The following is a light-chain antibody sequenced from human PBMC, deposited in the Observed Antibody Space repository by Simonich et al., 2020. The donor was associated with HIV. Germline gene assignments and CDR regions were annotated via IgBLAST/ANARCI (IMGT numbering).Light chain of an antibody. V-gene: IGKV1-9*01. CDR1: QGISSY. J-gene: IGKJ3*01. Sequence: DIQLTQSPSFLSASVGDRVTITCRASQGISSYLAWYQHKPGKAPNILIYAASTLQSGVPSRFIGSGSGTEFTLTISSLQPEDFATYYCQQLNSFTFGPGTKVEIK. CDR3: QQLNSFT. CDR2: AAS.